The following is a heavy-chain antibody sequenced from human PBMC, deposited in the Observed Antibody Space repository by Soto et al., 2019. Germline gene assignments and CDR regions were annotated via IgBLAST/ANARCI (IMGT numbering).Heavy chain of an antibody. V-gene: IGHV1-69*01. D-gene: IGHD3-22*01. CDR3: ARLSYYYDSSGYPDAFDI. CDR1: GGTFSSYA. Sequence: QVQLVQSGAEVKKPGSSVKVSCKASGGTFSSYAISWVRQAPGQGLEWMGGIIPIFGTAYYAQKFQGRVTITADESTSTAYMELSSLRSEDTAVYYCARLSYYYDSSGYPDAFDIWGQGTMVTVSS. CDR2: IIPIFGTA. J-gene: IGHJ3*02.